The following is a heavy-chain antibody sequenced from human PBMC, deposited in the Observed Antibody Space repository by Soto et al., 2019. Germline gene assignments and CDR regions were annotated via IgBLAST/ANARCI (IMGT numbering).Heavy chain of an antibody. CDR3: ARSQGSSTSLEIYYYYYYGMDV. Sequence: QVQLVQSGAEVKKPGSSVKVSCKASGGTFSSYAISWVRQAPGQWLEWMGGIIPISDTTNYAQKFQGRVTITADESTSTAYMELSSLRSEETAVYYCARSQGSSTSLEIYYYYYYGMDVWGQGTTVTVSS. CDR1: GGTFSSYA. D-gene: IGHD2-2*01. V-gene: IGHV1-69*01. J-gene: IGHJ6*02. CDR2: IIPISDTT.